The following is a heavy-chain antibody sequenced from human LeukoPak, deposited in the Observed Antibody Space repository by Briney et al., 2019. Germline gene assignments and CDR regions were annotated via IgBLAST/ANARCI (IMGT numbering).Heavy chain of an antibody. J-gene: IGHJ6*03. Sequence: ASVKVSCKASGYTFTSYAMNWVRQAPGHGLEWMGWINTNTGNPTYAQGFTGRFVFSLDTSVSTAYLQISSLKAEDTAVYYCARVHYDSSGYSSYYYYYMDVWGKGTTVTVFS. CDR3: ARVHYDSSGYSSYYYYYMDV. CDR2: INTNTGNP. D-gene: IGHD3-22*01. V-gene: IGHV7-4-1*02. CDR1: GYTFTSYA.